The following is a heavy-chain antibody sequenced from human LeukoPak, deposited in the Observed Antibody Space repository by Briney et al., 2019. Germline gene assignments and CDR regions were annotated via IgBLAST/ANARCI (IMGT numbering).Heavy chain of an antibody. CDR3: ARFALKTPPTD. CDR1: GFTFSSYA. J-gene: IGHJ4*02. V-gene: IGHV3-30*04. Sequence: GGSLRLSCAASGFTFSSYAMHWVRQAPGKGLEWVAVVSYDGSNKYYADSVKGRFTISRDNSKNTLYLQMNSLRLEDTAVYYCARFALKTPPTDWGQGTLVTVSS. CDR2: VSYDGSNK.